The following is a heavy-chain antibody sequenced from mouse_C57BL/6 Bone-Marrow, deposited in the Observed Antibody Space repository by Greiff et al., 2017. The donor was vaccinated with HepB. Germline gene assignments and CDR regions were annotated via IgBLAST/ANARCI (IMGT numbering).Heavy chain of an antibody. CDR3: ARELGNYGSSYD. CDR2: IHPNSGST. Sequence: QVQLQQPGAELVKPGASVKLSCKASGYTFTSYWMHWVKQRPGQGLEWIGMIHPNSGSTNYNEKFKSKATLTVDKSSSTAYMQLSSLTSEDSAVYYCARELGNYGSSYDWGQGTTLTVSS. V-gene: IGHV1-64*01. J-gene: IGHJ2*01. D-gene: IGHD1-1*01. CDR1: GYTFTSYW.